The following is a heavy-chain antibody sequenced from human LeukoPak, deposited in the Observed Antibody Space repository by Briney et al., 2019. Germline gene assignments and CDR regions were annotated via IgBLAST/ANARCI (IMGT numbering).Heavy chain of an antibody. CDR3: ARDDYYDSSGYSPYQTFDY. CDR1: GFTFSSYE. Sequence: PGGSLRLSCAASGFTFSSYEMNWVRQAPGKGLEWVSYISSSGSTIYYADSVKGRLTISRDNAKNSLYLQMNSLRAEDTAVYYCARDDYYDSSGYSPYQTFDYWGQGTLVTVSS. J-gene: IGHJ4*02. V-gene: IGHV3-48*03. D-gene: IGHD3-22*01. CDR2: ISSSGSTI.